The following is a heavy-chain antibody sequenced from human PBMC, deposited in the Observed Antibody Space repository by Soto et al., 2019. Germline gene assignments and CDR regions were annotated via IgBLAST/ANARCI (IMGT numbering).Heavy chain of an antibody. D-gene: IGHD2-8*01. J-gene: IGHJ4*02. Sequence: TGGSLRLSCTASGFNFNNYAMSWSRQAPGKGLEWVSSISGSGHRTYYADSVKGRFTISRDNFENTLYLQMSSLRTDDTAVYYCANWVEGSMVYFDFWGQGTLVTVS. CDR2: ISGSGHRT. V-gene: IGHV3-23*01. CDR1: GFNFNNYA. CDR3: ANWVEGSMVYFDF.